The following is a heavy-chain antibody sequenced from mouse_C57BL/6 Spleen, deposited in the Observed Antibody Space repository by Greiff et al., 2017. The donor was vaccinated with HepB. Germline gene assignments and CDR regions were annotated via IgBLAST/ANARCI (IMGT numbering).Heavy chain of an antibody. D-gene: IGHD2-4*01. J-gene: IGHJ3*01. CDR2: ISGGGGNT. CDR1: GFTFSSYT. Sequence: EVNVVESGGGLVKPGGSLKLSCAASGFTFSSYTMSWVRQTPEKRLEWVATISGGGGNTYYPDSVKGRFTISRDNAKNTLYLQMSSLRSEDTALYYCARRDYDEAWFAYWGQGTLVTVSA. CDR3: ARRDYDEAWFAY. V-gene: IGHV5-9*01.